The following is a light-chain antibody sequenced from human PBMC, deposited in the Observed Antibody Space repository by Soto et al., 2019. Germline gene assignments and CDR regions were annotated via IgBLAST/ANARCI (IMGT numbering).Light chain of an antibody. CDR3: QQYGSSPRT. CDR1: QSVSSSY. J-gene: IGKJ1*01. V-gene: IGKV3-20*01. Sequence: ENVWRLYLRTLSLPPGEGPILSFTASQSVSSSYLAWYQQKPGQAPRLLIYGASSRATGIPDRFSGSGSGTDFTLTISRLEPEDFAVFYCQQYGSSPRTVGQGTKVDIK. CDR2: GAS.